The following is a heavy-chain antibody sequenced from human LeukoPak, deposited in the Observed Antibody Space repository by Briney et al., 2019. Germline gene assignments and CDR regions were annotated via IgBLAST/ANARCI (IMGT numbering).Heavy chain of an antibody. J-gene: IGHJ5*02. D-gene: IGHD2-15*01. V-gene: IGHV1-2*02. CDR1: DYTFTSYG. Sequence: GASVKVSCKASDYTFTSYGISWVRQAPGQGLEWMGWINPNSGGTNYAQKLQGRVTMTRDTSISTAYMELSRLRSDDTAVYYCAREDCSGGSCYPNRDWFDPWGQGTLVTVSS. CDR2: INPNSGGT. CDR3: AREDCSGGSCYPNRDWFDP.